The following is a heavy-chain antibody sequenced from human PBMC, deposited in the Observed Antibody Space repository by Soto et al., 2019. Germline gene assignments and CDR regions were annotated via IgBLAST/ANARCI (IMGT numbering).Heavy chain of an antibody. CDR1: GFTFSSYS. V-gene: IGHV3-21*03. J-gene: IGHJ4*02. CDR2: ISSSSRYI. CDR3: ARDSMITFGGGILPAIDY. Sequence: EVQLVESGGGLVKPGGSLRLSCAASGFTFSSYSMNWVRQAPGKGLEWVSSISSSSRYIYHADSVKGRFTISRDNARNSLYMQRNLVRAEDAAVYYCARDSMITFGGGILPAIDYWGQGPLVTVCS. D-gene: IGHD3-16*01.